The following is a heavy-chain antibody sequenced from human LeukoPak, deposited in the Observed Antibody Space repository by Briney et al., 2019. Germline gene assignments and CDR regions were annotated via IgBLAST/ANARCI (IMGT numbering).Heavy chain of an antibody. V-gene: IGHV3-7*01. J-gene: IGHJ3*02. CDR2: IKQDGSEK. CDR3: ARHGYYDSSGYRLDAFDI. CDR1: GFTFSSYW. Sequence: PGGSLRLSCAASGFTFSSYWMSWVRQAPGKGLEWVANIKQDGSEKYYVDSVKGRFTISRDNAKNSLYLQMNSLRAEDTAVYYCARHGYYDSSGYRLDAFDIWGQGTMVTVSS. D-gene: IGHD3-22*01.